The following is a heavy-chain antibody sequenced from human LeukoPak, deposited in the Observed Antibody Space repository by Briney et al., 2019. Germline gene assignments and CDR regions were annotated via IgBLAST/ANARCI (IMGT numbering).Heavy chain of an antibody. Sequence: PSEALSLTCTVSGDSISSYYWSWIRQPPGKGLEWIGYIYTIGSTNYNPSLESRVTISVDTSKNHFSLKLSSVTVADTAVYYCARTVVVTAIHYFDYWGQGTLVTVSS. J-gene: IGHJ4*02. D-gene: IGHD2-21*02. CDR3: ARTVVVTAIHYFDY. CDR1: GDSISSYY. CDR2: IYTIGST. V-gene: IGHV4-4*09.